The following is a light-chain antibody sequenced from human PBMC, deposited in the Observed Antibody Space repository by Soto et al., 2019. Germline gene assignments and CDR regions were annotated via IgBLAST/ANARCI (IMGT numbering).Light chain of an antibody. CDR1: QILYSSNNKNY. CDR2: WAS. J-gene: IGKJ3*01. Sequence: DIVMTQSPDSLAVSLGERATINCKSSQILYSSNNKNYLAWYQQKPGQPPKLLIYWASTRESGVPDRFSGSGSGTDFTLTISSLQAEDVAVYYCQQYYSTPRFTFGPGTKVDIK. V-gene: IGKV4-1*01. CDR3: QQYYSTPRFT.